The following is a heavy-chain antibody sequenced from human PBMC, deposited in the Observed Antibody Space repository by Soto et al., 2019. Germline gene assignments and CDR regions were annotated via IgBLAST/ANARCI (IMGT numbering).Heavy chain of an antibody. J-gene: IGHJ4*02. CDR3: ARGESLLWFGELYYFDY. V-gene: IGHV3-48*01. D-gene: IGHD3-10*01. Sequence: VQLVESGGGLVQPGGSLRLSCAASGFTFSSYSMNWVRQAPGKGLEWVSYISSSSSTIYYADSVKGRFTISRDNAKNSLYLQMNSLRAEDTAVYYCARGESLLWFGELYYFDYWGQGTLVTVSS. CDR1: GFTFSSYS. CDR2: ISSSSSTI.